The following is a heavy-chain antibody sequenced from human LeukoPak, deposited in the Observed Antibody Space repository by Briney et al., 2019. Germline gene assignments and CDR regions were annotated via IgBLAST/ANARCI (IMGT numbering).Heavy chain of an antibody. D-gene: IGHD2-2*01. Sequence: PSETLSLTCSVSGGSINTRSYYWGWIRQPPGRGLEWFGSIYYSGSTYYNPSLKSRVTISVDTSKNQFSLKLSSVTAADTAVYYCARQGTTSPQHYFYYYGMDVWGQGTTVTVSS. CDR2: IYYSGST. J-gene: IGHJ6*02. CDR1: GGSINTRSYY. V-gene: IGHV4-39*01. CDR3: ARQGTTSPQHYFYYYGMDV.